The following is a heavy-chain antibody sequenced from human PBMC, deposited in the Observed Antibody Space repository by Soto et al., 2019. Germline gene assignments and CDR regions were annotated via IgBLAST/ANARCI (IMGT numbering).Heavy chain of an antibody. CDR1: GFTFSSYG. J-gene: IGHJ5*02. Sequence: QVQLVESGGGVVQPGRSLRLSCAASGFTFSSYGMHWVRQAPGKGLEWVEVISYDGSNKYYADSVKGRFTISRDNSKNTLYLQMNSLRAEDTAVYYCAKTSLTNAYGDYEGWFDPWGQGTLVTVSS. CDR3: AKTSLTNAYGDYEGWFDP. V-gene: IGHV3-30*18. D-gene: IGHD4-17*01. CDR2: ISYDGSNK.